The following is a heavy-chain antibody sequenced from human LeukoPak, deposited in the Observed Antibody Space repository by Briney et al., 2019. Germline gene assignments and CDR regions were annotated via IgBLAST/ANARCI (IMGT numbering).Heavy chain of an antibody. D-gene: IGHD6-19*01. CDR2: IYPGDSDT. J-gene: IGHJ3*02. Sequence: GEPLKISCKGSGYSFTSYWIGWVRQMPGKGLEWMGIIYPGDSDTRYSPSFQGQVTISADKSISTAYLQWSSLKASDTAMYYCARQGLLAVAGRVLHAFDIWGQGTMVTVSS. V-gene: IGHV5-51*01. CDR1: GYSFTSYW. CDR3: ARQGLLAVAGRVLHAFDI.